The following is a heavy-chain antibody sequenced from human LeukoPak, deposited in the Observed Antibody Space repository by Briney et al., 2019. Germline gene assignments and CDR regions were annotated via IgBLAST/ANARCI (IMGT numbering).Heavy chain of an antibody. Sequence: GGSLRLSCSASGFSFTTYAMNWVRQAPGKGLEWVSSITTGSSYIYYADSVRGRFSVSRDNAKNSLYLEMNSLRAEDTAVYYCARVEATTARSYYYYYMDVWGKGTTVTVSS. CDR1: GFSFTTYA. V-gene: IGHV3-21*06. D-gene: IGHD1-1*01. CDR2: ITTGSSYI. J-gene: IGHJ6*03. CDR3: ARVEATTARSYYYYYMDV.